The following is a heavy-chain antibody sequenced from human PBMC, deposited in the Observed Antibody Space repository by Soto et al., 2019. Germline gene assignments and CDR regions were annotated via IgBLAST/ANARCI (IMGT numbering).Heavy chain of an antibody. V-gene: IGHV3-7*01. CDR2: IKQDGSEK. Sequence: EVQLVESGGGLVQPGGSLRLSCAASGFTFSSYWMSWVLQAPGKGLECVANIKQDGSEKYYVDSVKGRFPISRDNAKNSLYLQMNSLRAEDTAVYYCARAFGYFVWLDYWGQRTLVTVSS. CDR1: GFTFSSYW. D-gene: IGHD3-9*01. J-gene: IGHJ4*02. CDR3: ARAFGYFVWLDY.